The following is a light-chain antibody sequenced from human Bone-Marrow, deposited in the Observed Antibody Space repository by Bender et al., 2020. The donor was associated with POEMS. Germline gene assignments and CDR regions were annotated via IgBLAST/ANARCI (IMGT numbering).Light chain of an antibody. Sequence: QSVLTQPPSASGTPGQRVTISCSGGSSNIGAHAVNWYQHLPGTAPKLLIYSSHRRPSEVPDRFSGSRSGTSASLSISGLQSEDEGDYYCVVWDDNLNGWVFGGGTKLTVL. V-gene: IGLV1-44*01. CDR3: VVWDDNLNGWV. CDR1: SSNIGAHA. CDR2: SSH. J-gene: IGLJ3*02.